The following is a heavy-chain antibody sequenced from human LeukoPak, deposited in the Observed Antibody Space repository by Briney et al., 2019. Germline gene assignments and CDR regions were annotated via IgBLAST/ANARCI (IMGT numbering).Heavy chain of an antibody. CDR3: TTIKRGNSFGYFDF. CDR1: GGSMTTHH. D-gene: IGHD5-18*01. V-gene: IGHV4-59*11. Sequence: SETLSLTCTVSGGSMTTHHWNRIRQTPGKGLEWIGYVFDSGRTKENPSLKSRVTLSADTSKNQLSLRLSSVTAADTAVYYCTTIKRGNSFGYFDFWGQGILVTVSS. J-gene: IGHJ4*02. CDR2: VFDSGRT.